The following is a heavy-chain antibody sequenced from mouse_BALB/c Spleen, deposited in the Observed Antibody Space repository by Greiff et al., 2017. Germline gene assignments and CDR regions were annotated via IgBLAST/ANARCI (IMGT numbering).Heavy chain of an antibody. CDR2: IDPANGNT. CDR1: GFNIKDTY. V-gene: IGHV14-3*02. CDR3: AIGTDPYDGTY. Sequence: EVQLQQSGAELVKPGASVKLSCTASGFNIKDTYMHWVKQRPEQGLEWIGRIDPANGNTKYDPKFQGKATITADTSSNTAYLQLSSLTSEDTAVYYCAIGTDPYDGTYWGQGTLVTVSA. D-gene: IGHD2-12*01. J-gene: IGHJ3*01.